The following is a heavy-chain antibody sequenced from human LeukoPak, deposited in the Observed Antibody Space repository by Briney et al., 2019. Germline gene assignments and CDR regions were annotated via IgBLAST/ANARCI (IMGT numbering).Heavy chain of an antibody. CDR1: GFTFSSYE. D-gene: IGHD3-10*01. CDR3: ASHYGSGSYYHYFDY. J-gene: IGHJ4*02. V-gene: IGHV3-48*03. Sequence: GGSLRLSCAASGFTFSSYEMNWVRQAPGKGLEWVSYISSSGCTIYYADSVKGRFTISRDNAKNSLYLQMNSLRAEDTAVYYCASHYGSGSYYHYFDYWGQGTLVTVSS. CDR2: ISSSGCTI.